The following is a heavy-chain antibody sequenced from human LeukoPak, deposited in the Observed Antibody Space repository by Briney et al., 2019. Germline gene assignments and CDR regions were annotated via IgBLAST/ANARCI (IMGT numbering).Heavy chain of an antibody. Sequence: GRSLRLSCAASGFTFDDYAMHWVRQAPGKGLEWVSGISWNSGSIGYADSVKGRFTISRDNAKNSLYLQMNSLRAEDMALYYCLKVKYQLPKGFWFDPWGQGTLVTVSS. D-gene: IGHD2-2*01. CDR3: LKVKYQLPKGFWFDP. V-gene: IGHV3-9*03. CDR1: GFTFDDYA. CDR2: ISWNSGSI. J-gene: IGHJ5*02.